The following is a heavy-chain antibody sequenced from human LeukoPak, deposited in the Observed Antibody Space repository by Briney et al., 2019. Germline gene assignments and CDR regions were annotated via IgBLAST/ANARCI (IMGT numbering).Heavy chain of an antibody. CDR2: INHSGST. D-gene: IGHD2-8*01. V-gene: IGHV4-34*01. CDR3: ASTDRVLSYYYYMDV. J-gene: IGHJ6*03. CDR1: GGSFSGYY. Sequence: PSETLSLTCAVYGGSFSGYYWSWIRQPPGKGLEWIGEINHSGSTNYNPSLKSRVTISVDTSKNQFSLKLSSVTAADTAVYYCASTDRVLSYYYYMDVWGKGTTVTVSS.